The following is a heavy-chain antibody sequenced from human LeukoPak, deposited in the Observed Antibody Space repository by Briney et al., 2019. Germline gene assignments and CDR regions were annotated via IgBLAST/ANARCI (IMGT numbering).Heavy chain of an antibody. CDR1: GFTFNNYW. D-gene: IGHD4-11*01. CDR3: ARPTDEFRLDF. V-gene: IGHV3-7*01. CDR2: ISTNGREK. Sequence: PGGSLSLSCAGSGFTFNNYWMNWVRQTPGKGLAWVANISTNGREKKYVDSLRGRFTISRDNAKNSVFLQMNSLTAEDTAVYFCARPTDEFRLDFWGQGTLVTVSS. J-gene: IGHJ4*02.